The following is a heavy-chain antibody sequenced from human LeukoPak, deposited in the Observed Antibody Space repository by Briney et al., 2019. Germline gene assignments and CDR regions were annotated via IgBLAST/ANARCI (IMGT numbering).Heavy chain of an antibody. CDR2: ISGGGGST. CDR1: GFTFDHYA. J-gene: IGHJ5*02. Sequence: GGSLRLSCAGSGFTFDHYAMHWVRQAPGQGLEWVSLISGGGGSTYYADSVKGRFTISRDNSKNSLYLQMNSPRIEDTALYYCAKEISASGTIGNWFDPWGQGTLVTVFS. D-gene: IGHD3-10*01. CDR3: AKEISASGTIGNWFDP. V-gene: IGHV3-43*02.